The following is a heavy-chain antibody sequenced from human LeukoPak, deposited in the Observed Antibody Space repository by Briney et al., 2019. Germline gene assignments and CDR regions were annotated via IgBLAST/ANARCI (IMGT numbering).Heavy chain of an antibody. CDR1: GFTFSSYA. J-gene: IGHJ4*02. CDR2: ISGSGGST. V-gene: IGHV3-23*01. CDR3: AKDNWVGEFPS. Sequence: GGSLRLSCAASGFTFSSYAMNWVRQAPGKGLEWVSAISGSGGSTYYADSVKGRFTISGDNSKNTLYLQMNSLRAEDTAVYYCAKDNWVGEFPSWGQGTLVTVSS. D-gene: IGHD3-10*01.